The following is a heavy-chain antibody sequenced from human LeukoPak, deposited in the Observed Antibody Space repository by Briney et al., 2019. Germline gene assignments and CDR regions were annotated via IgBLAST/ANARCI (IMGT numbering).Heavy chain of an antibody. CDR1: GYTFTGYY. J-gene: IGHJ4*02. V-gene: IGHV1-2*02. CDR3: ARPRAYCTNGVCSRAFDY. D-gene: IGHD2-8*01. Sequence: GASVKVSCKASGYTFTGYYMHWVRQAPGQGLEWMGWINPNSGGTNYAQKFQGRVTITADKSTSTAYMELSSLRSEDTAVYYCARPRAYCTNGVCSRAFDYWGQGTLVTVSS. CDR2: INPNSGGT.